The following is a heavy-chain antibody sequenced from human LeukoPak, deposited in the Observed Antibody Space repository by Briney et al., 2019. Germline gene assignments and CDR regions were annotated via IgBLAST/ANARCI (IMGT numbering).Heavy chain of an antibody. Sequence: PSETLSLTCTVSGGSISSYYWSWIRQPPGKGLEWIGYIYYSGSTNYNPSLKSRVTISVDTSKNQFSLKLSSVTAADTAVYYCARGMYSSSWYPRPFDYWGQGTLVTVSS. CDR1: GGSISSYY. CDR2: IYYSGST. CDR3: ARGMYSSSWYPRPFDY. D-gene: IGHD6-13*01. V-gene: IGHV4-59*12. J-gene: IGHJ4*02.